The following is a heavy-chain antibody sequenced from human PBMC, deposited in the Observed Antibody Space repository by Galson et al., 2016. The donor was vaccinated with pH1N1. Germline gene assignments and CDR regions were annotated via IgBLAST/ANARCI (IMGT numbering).Heavy chain of an antibody. CDR3: ARLDYGDYSGYFEY. J-gene: IGHJ4*02. CDR2: IYWDDDK. V-gene: IGHV2-5*02. Sequence: LVKPTQTLTLTCTFSGFSLSTSGVGVGWIRQPPGKALEWLALIYWDDDKRYSPSLKSRLTITKDTSKNQVVLTMTNMVPVDTATYYCARLDYGDYSGYFEYWGQGTLVTVSS. CDR1: GFSLSTSGVG. D-gene: IGHD4-17*01.